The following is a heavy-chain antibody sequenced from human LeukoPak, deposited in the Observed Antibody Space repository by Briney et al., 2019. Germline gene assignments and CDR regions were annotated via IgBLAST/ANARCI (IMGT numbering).Heavy chain of an antibody. CDR1: GYTFTSYD. Sequence: GASVKVSCKASGYTFTSYDINWVRQATGQGLEWMGWMNPNSGNTGYAQKFQGRVTMTRNTSISTAYMELSSLRSEDTAVYYCARDSPLLQLWLDPSDGMDVWGQGTTVTVSS. D-gene: IGHD5-18*01. V-gene: IGHV1-8*01. CDR2: MNPNSGNT. J-gene: IGHJ6*02. CDR3: ARDSPLLQLWLDPSDGMDV.